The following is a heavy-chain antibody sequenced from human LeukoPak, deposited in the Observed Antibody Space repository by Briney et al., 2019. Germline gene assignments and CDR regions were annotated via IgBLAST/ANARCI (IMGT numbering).Heavy chain of an antibody. CDR1: GGSISSYY. CDR2: IYTSGST. Sequence: PSETLSLTCTVSGGSISSYYWSWIRQPAGKGLEWIGRIYTSGSTNYNPSLKSRVTMSVDTSKNQFSLKLSSVTAADTAVYYCAREFHYYDSSGYYYGPVVAFDIWGQGTMVTVSS. J-gene: IGHJ3*02. CDR3: AREFHYYDSSGYYYGPVVAFDI. D-gene: IGHD3-22*01. V-gene: IGHV4-4*07.